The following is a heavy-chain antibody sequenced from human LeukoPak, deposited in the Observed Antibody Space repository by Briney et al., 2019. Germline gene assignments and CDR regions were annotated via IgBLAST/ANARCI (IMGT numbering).Heavy chain of an antibody. V-gene: IGHV1-18*01. CDR3: ARVFGSGWYLGYFDY. CDR1: GYTLTSYG. J-gene: IGHJ4*02. Sequence: ASVTVSCKASGYTLTSYGISWVRQAPGQGLEWMGWISAYNGNTNYAQKLQGRVTMTTDTSTSTAYMELRSLRSDDTAVYYCARVFGSGWYLGYFDYWGQGTLVTVPS. CDR2: ISAYNGNT. D-gene: IGHD6-19*01.